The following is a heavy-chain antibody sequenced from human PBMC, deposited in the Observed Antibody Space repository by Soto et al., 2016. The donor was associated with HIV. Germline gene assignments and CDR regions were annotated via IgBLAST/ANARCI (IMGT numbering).Heavy chain of an antibody. Sequence: QVQLVQSGAEVKKPGASVKVSCKASGYTFTGYYMHWVRQAPGQGLEWMGWINPNSGGTNYAQKFQGRVTMTRDTSISTAYMELRRLRSDDTAVYYCATLPRTLVRGLADAFDIWGQGTMVTVSS. J-gene: IGHJ3*02. CDR3: ATLPRTLVRGLADAFDI. CDR1: GYTFTGYY. V-gene: IGHV1-2*02. D-gene: IGHD3-10*01. CDR2: INPNSGGT.